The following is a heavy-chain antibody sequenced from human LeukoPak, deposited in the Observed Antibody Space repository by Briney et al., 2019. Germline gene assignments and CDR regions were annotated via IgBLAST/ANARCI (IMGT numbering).Heavy chain of an antibody. V-gene: IGHV4-39*01. J-gene: IGHJ4*02. Sequence: SETLSLTCTVSGGSISSSGYYWGWIRQPPGKGLEWIGSIYYSGSTYYNPSLKSRVTISVDTSKNQFSLKLSSVTAADTAVYYCARLDNARGAFDYWGQGTLVTASS. CDR2: IYYSGST. CDR1: GGSISSSGYY. CDR3: ARLDNARGAFDY. D-gene: IGHD2-2*03.